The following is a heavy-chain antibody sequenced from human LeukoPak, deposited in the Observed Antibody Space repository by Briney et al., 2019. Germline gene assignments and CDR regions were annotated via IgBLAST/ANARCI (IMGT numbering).Heavy chain of an antibody. Sequence: ASVKVSCKASGYTFTGYYMHWVRQAPGQGLEWMGWINPNSGGTNYAQKFQGRVTLTWDTSIGTAYMELSWLTSDDTAVYYCARGRSVTVAVWSPPIDYWGQGTLVTVSS. CDR2: INPNSGGT. V-gene: IGHV1-2*02. CDR3: ARGRSVTVAVWSPPIDY. J-gene: IGHJ4*02. CDR1: GYTFTGYY. D-gene: IGHD6-19*01.